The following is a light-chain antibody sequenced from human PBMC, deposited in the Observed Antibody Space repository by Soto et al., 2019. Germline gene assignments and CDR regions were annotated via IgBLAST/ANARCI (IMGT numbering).Light chain of an antibody. CDR3: HQYGGSLPYT. CDR1: QTVTSTH. CDR2: DAS. J-gene: IGKJ2*01. Sequence: EIVLTQSPGTLSLSPGERATLSCRASQTVTSTHLAWYQLKRGQAPRLLISDASSRAAGIPDRFSGSGSGTDFTLTISRLEPEDFGVYYCHQYGGSLPYTFGQGTKLEIK. V-gene: IGKV3-20*01.